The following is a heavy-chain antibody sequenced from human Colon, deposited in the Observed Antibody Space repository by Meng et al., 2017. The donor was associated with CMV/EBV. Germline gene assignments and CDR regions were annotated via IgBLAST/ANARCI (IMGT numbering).Heavy chain of an antibody. Sequence: GESLKISCAVSGFPVSGNYMAWVRQAPGGGLQWVSVLQTAGSTYYADAVKGRFIISRDNSKNTVYLQMNRVTAEDAAVYYCARVGADTALAFDHWGQGTLVTVSS. CDR1: GFPVSGNY. J-gene: IGHJ4*02. CDR2: LQTAGST. D-gene: IGHD5-18*01. V-gene: IGHV3-53*01. CDR3: ARVGADTALAFDH.